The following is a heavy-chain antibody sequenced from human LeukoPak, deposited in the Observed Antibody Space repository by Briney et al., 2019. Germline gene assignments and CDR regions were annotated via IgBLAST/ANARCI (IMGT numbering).Heavy chain of an antibody. J-gene: IGHJ4*02. CDR3: TTGYYGSGSYPN. V-gene: IGHV3-30*04. CDR2: ISYDGSNE. D-gene: IGHD3-10*01. Sequence: GGSLRLSCAASGFTFSSYVMHWVRQAPGKGLEWVAIISYDGSNEYYADSVKGRFTISRDNSKNTLYLQMNSLKTEDTAVYYCTTGYYGSGSYPNWGQGTLVTVSS. CDR1: GFTFSSYV.